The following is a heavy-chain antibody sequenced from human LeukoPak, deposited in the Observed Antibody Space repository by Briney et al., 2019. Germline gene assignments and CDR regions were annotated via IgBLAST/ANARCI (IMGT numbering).Heavy chain of an antibody. CDR3: ARDHEGGRAYFDY. V-gene: IGHV3-33*01. CDR1: RFTYSSYR. Sequence: PGGPLRLSCAASRFTYSSYRMHWARQAPGKALNRVAVIWYDGSNEYCADSVKGRFTISRDNYKNTLYLQMNSLRAEDTAVYYCARDHEGGRAYFDYWGQGTLVTVSS. J-gene: IGHJ4*02. D-gene: IGHD3-16*01. CDR2: IWYDGSNE.